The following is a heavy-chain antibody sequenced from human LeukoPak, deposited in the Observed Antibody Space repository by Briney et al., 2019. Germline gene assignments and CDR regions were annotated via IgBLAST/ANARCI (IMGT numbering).Heavy chain of an antibody. Sequence: GASVKVSCKGSGYTFTSYAMNWVRQAPGQGLEWMGWINTNTGNPTYAQGFTGRFVFTLDTSVSTAYLQISSLKAEDTAVYYCARVGVYYDSSGYYSHADYWGQGTLVTVSS. J-gene: IGHJ4*02. V-gene: IGHV7-4-1*02. D-gene: IGHD3-22*01. CDR1: GYTFTSYA. CDR3: ARVGVYYDSSGYYSHADY. CDR2: INTNTGNP.